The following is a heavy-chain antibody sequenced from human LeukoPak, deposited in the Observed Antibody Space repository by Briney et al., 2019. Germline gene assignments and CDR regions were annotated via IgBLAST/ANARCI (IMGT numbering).Heavy chain of an antibody. CDR3: ARGLIDYGMDV. Sequence: ASVKVSCNASGYTFTDYYIHWVRQAPGQGLEWMGRIIPILGIANYAQKFQGRVTITADKSTSTAYMELSSLRSEDTAVYYCARGLIDYGMDVWGQGTTVTVSS. V-gene: IGHV1-69*04. CDR1: GYTFTDYY. J-gene: IGHJ6*02. D-gene: IGHD2/OR15-2a*01. CDR2: IIPILGIA.